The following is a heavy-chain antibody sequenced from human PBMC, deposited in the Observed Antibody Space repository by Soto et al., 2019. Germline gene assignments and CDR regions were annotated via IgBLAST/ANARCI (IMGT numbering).Heavy chain of an antibody. Sequence: ASVKVSCKASGYTFTSYAMHWVRQAPGQRLERMGWINAGNGNTKYSQKFQGRVTITRDTSASTAYMELSSLRSEDTAVYYCARLYYDFWSGYSGIDAFDIWGQGTMVTFS. CDR1: GYTFTSYA. CDR2: INAGNGNT. CDR3: ARLYYDFWSGYSGIDAFDI. V-gene: IGHV1-3*01. D-gene: IGHD3-3*01. J-gene: IGHJ3*02.